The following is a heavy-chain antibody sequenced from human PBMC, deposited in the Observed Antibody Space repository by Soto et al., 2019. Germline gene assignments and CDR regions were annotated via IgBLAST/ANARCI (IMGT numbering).Heavy chain of an antibody. Sequence: EVQLVESGGGLVQPGGSLRLSCAASGFTFSGYGLSWVRQVPGRGLEGVANIKQDGSEKYYVDSVKGRFTISRDNAKNSLYLQMNSLRAEDTAVYYCARDQAGFIAAAGDFDYWGQGTLVTVSS. D-gene: IGHD6-13*01. V-gene: IGHV3-7*03. J-gene: IGHJ4*02. CDR1: GFTFSGYG. CDR2: IKQDGSEK. CDR3: ARDQAGFIAAAGDFDY.